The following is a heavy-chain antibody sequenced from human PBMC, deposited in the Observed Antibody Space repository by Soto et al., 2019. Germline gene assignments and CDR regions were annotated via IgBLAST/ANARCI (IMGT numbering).Heavy chain of an antibody. CDR1: GGSFSGYY. D-gene: IGHD5-12*01. J-gene: IGHJ6*02. Sequence: SETLSLTCAVYGGSFSGYYWTWIRQPPGKGLEWIGYIYYSGSTNYNPSLKSRVTISVDTSKNQFSLKLSSVTAADTAVYYCASQGATISTYYYYYGMDVWGQGTTVTVSS. CDR3: ASQGATISTYYYYYGMDV. V-gene: IGHV4-59*01. CDR2: IYYSGST.